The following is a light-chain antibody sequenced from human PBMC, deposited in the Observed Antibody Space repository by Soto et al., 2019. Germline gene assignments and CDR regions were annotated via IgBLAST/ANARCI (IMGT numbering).Light chain of an antibody. CDR1: QSVTADY. J-gene: IGKJ1*01. CDR3: QQYGSSPPWT. CDR2: GAS. V-gene: IGKV3-20*01. Sequence: EIVLTQSPGALSLSPGERATLSCRASQSVTADYLAWYQQKPGQAPRLLIYGASTRATGIPDRFSGSGSGTDFTLTISRLEPEDFALYHCQQYGSSPPWTFGQGTRVEIK.